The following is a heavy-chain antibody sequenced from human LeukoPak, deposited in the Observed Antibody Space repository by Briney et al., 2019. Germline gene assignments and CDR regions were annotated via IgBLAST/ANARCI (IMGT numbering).Heavy chain of an antibody. V-gene: IGHV4-39*02. J-gene: IGHJ4*02. D-gene: IGHD6-19*01. CDR1: GGSISSSSYY. Sequence: SETLSLTCTVSGGSISSSSYYWGWIRQPPGKGLEWIGSIYYSGSTYYNPSLKSRVTISVDTSKNQFSLKLSSVTAADTAVYYCSREGAEGWVGYWGQGTLVTVSS. CDR2: IYYSGST. CDR3: SREGAEGWVGY.